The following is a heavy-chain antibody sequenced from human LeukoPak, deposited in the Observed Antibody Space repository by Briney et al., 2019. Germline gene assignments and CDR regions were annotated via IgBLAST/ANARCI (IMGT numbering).Heavy chain of an antibody. J-gene: IGHJ5*02. Sequence: GGSLRLSCAASGFTFSSYSMNWVRQAPGKGLEWVSYISSSSSTIYYADSVKGRFTISRDNAKNSLYLQMNSLRAEDTAVYYCASEKQWLVLWFDPWGQGTLVTVSS. D-gene: IGHD6-19*01. CDR2: ISSSSSTI. CDR3: ASEKQWLVLWFDP. V-gene: IGHV3-48*01. CDR1: GFTFSSYS.